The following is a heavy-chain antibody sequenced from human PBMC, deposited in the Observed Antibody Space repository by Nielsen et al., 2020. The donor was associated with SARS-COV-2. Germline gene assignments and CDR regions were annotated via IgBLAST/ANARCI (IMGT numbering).Heavy chain of an antibody. Sequence: GGSLRLSCAASGLTFSSYGMHWVRQAPGKGLEWVAVISYDGSNKYYADSVKGRFTISRDNSKNTLYLQMNSLRAEDTAVYYCAKDQDDGYYYYYMDVWGKGTTGTVSS. CDR1: GLTFSSYG. V-gene: IGHV3-30*18. J-gene: IGHJ6*03. D-gene: IGHD3-3*01. CDR2: ISYDGSNK. CDR3: AKDQDDGYYYYYMDV.